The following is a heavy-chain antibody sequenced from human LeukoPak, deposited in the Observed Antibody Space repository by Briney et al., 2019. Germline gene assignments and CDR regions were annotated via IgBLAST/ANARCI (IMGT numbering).Heavy chain of an antibody. V-gene: IGHV1-69*05. CDR1: GGTFSSYV. J-gene: IGHJ4*02. D-gene: IGHD3-3*01. CDR3: ARASGVRFLEWLFHFDY. CDR2: NIPIFGTA. Sequence: GASVKVSCKASGGTFSSYVISCVRQAPGQGLEWMGGNIPIFGTANYAQKFQGRVTITTDESTSTAYMELSSLRSEDTAVYYCARASGVRFLEWLFHFDYWGQGTLVTVSS.